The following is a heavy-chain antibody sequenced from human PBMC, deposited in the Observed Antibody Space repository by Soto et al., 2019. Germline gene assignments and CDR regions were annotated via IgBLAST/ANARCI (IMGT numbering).Heavy chain of an antibody. J-gene: IGHJ4*01. CDR3: GRHIAVSGTRGFDS. V-gene: IGHV4-4*02. Sequence: QVQLQESGPGLMKPSGTLSLTCAVSGGSISTNWWSWVRQPPGKGLEWIGAIYHSGATNYNPSLKNRVTMPVDKSQNPLSLHLNAVTAADTAVYYCGRHIAVSGTRGFDSWGHGTLVTVSS. CDR2: IYHSGAT. CDR1: GGSISTNW. D-gene: IGHD6-19*01.